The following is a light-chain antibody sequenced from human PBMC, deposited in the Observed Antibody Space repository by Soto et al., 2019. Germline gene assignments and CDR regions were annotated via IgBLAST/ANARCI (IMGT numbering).Light chain of an antibody. CDR1: QSVSRSD. J-gene: IGKJ1*01. Sequence: EIVLTQSPGTLSLSPGERATLSCRASQSVSRSDLAWYQQKPGQAPRLLIYGASSRATGIPDRFSGSGSGTDFTLTISRMEPEDFAVYYCQQFSSTPSGTFGQGTKV. CDR3: QQFSSTPSGT. CDR2: GAS. V-gene: IGKV3-20*01.